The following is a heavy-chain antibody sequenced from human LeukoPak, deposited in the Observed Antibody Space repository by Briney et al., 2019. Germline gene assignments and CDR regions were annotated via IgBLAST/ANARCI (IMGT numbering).Heavy chain of an antibody. CDR1: GGTFSSYA. J-gene: IGHJ4*02. V-gene: IGHV1-69*01. Sequence: GASVKVSCKASGGTFSSYAISWVRQAPGQGLEWMGGIIPIFGTANYVQKFQGRVTITADESTSTAYMELSSLRSEDTAVYYCARDRDIRSGSIDYWGQGTLVTVSS. CDR3: ARDRDIRSGSIDY. D-gene: IGHD3-10*01. CDR2: IIPIFGTA.